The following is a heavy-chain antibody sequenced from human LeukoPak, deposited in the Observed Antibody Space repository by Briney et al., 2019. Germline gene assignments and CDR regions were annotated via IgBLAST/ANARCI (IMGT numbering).Heavy chain of an antibody. J-gene: IGHJ4*02. CDR2: INHSGST. D-gene: IGHD3-16*02. V-gene: IGHV4-34*01. CDR3: ARMWARGSYRYRTYYFDY. CDR1: GFTFSSYW. Sequence: GSLRLSCAASGFTFSSYWMSWVRQPPGKGLEWIGEINHSGSTNYNPSLKSRVTISVDTSKNQFSLKLSSVTAADTAVYYCARMWARGSYRYRTYYFDYWGQGTLVTVSS.